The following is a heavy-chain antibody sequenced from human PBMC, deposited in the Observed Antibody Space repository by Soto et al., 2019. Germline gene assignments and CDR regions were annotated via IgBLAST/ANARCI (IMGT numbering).Heavy chain of an antibody. Sequence: GASVKVSCKASGYTFTSYGISWVRQAPGQGLEWMGWISAYNGNTNYAQKLQGRVTMTTDTSTSTAYMELRSLRSDDTAVYYCARVSPSYLWELPVIDYWGQGTLVTVSS. V-gene: IGHV1-18*04. CDR2: ISAYNGNT. CDR1: GYTFTSYG. CDR3: ARVSPSYLWELPVIDY. D-gene: IGHD1-26*01. J-gene: IGHJ4*02.